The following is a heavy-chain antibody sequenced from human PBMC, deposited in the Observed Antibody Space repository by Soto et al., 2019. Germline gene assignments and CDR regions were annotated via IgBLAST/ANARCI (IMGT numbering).Heavy chain of an antibody. CDR3: AKRSHDYDDYGPLGLDY. CDR2: ISGSGGST. D-gene: IGHD4-17*01. J-gene: IGHJ4*02. V-gene: IGHV3-23*01. CDR1: GFTFSSYA. Sequence: GGSLRLSCAVSGFTFSSYAMSWVRQAPGKGLEWVSAISGSGGSTYYADSVKGRFTISRDNSKNTLWLQMNSLRADDTAVYYCAKRSHDYDDYGPLGLDYWGQGTLVTVSS.